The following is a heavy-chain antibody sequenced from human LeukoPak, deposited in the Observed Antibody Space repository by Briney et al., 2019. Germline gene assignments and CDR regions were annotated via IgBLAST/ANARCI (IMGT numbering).Heavy chain of an antibody. CDR2: IYPGDSDT. Sequence: PGESLKISCQGSGYRFSTYWIGWVRPMPGKGLELMGIIYPGDSDTTYSPSFQGQVTISVDKSISTAYLQWSTLKASDTAMYYCARRVNSGYYFDYWAQGTLVTVSS. D-gene: IGHD3-22*01. J-gene: IGHJ4*02. CDR1: GYRFSTYW. V-gene: IGHV5-51*01. CDR3: ARRVNSGYYFDY.